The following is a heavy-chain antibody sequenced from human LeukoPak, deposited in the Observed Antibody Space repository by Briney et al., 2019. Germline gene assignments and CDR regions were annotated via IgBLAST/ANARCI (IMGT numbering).Heavy chain of an antibody. CDR2: IKSDGSTT. CDR1: GFTFSSYW. V-gene: IGHV3-74*01. CDR3: ARVVDTHFDY. J-gene: IGHJ4*02. D-gene: IGHD5-18*01. Sequence: GGSLRLSCAASGFTFSSYWMHWVRQAPGKGLVWVSRIKSDGSTTTYADSVKGRFTISRDNAKNTLYLQMNSLSAEDTAVYYCARVVDTHFDYWGQGTLVTVSS.